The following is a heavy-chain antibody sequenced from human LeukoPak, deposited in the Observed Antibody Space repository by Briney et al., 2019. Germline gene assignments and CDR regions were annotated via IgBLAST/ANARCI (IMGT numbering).Heavy chain of an antibody. CDR1: GYTFTSYY. V-gene: IGHV1-46*01. CDR3: ARESGGDTAMEPLDY. CDR2: LNPSGDST. D-gene: IGHD5-18*01. J-gene: IGHJ4*02. Sequence: GASVKVSCKASGYTFTSYYMHWVRQAPGQGLEWMGILNPSGDSTTYAQKFQGRVTLTRDTSTSTVYMELSSLRSEDTAVYYCARESGGDTAMEPLDYWGQGTLVTVSS.